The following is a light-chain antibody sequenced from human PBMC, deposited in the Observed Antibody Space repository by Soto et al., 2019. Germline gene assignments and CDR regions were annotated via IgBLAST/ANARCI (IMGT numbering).Light chain of an antibody. V-gene: IGLV1-40*01. CDR3: QSYDSSLSRFV. CDR1: SSNIGAGYD. J-gene: IGLJ1*01. CDR2: GND. Sequence: QSVLTQSPSVSGAPGQRVTISCTGNSSNIGAGYDVHWYKQLPGTAPKVLIYGNDNRPLGVPDRFSGSKSGTSGSLVISGLQAEEEADYYCQSYDSSLSRFVLGSGTKV.